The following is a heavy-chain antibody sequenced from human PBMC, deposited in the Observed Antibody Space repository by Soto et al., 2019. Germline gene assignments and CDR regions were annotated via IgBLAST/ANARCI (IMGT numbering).Heavy chain of an antibody. CDR2: IYYSRST. V-gene: IGHV4-31*03. J-gene: IGHJ6*02. CDR3: VRQGIGNLHGLVDI. CDR1: GGSISSGGYY. Sequence: PSETLSLTCTVSGGSISSGGYYWSWIRQHPGKGLEWIGYIYYSRSTYYNPSRKDRVTLSVDTPKNQFSLKMRSVTAADTAVYYCVRQGIGNLHGLVDIWGRGTTVTVSS. D-gene: IGHD3-10*01.